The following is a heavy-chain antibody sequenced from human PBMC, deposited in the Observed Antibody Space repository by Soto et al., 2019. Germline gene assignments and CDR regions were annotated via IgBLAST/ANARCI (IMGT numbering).Heavy chain of an antibody. CDR2: IYYSGST. Sequence: PSETLSLTCAVSGGSISSSNWWWWVLQPPGEGLEWIGGIYYSGSTYYNPSLKSRVTISVDTSKNQFSLKLSSVTAADTAVYYCARQGGSSSWYRPAYYYYYYGMDVWGQGTTVTVSS. J-gene: IGHJ6*02. D-gene: IGHD6-13*01. V-gene: IGHV4-4*02. CDR3: ARQGGSSSWYRPAYYYYYYGMDV. CDR1: GGSISSSNW.